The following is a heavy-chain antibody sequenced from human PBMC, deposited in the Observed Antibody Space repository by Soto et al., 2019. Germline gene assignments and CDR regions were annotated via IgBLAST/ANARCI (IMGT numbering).Heavy chain of an antibody. CDR3: AQRLPIYGLGRERGNWFGP. CDR1: GFSLSTTGVG. CDR2: IYWDDDK. Sequence: QITLKESGPTLVRPTQTLTLTCTFSGFSLSTTGVGVGWIRQPPGKALEWLALIYWDDDKRYSPSLKSRLTITKDTSKNEVILTMTNMDPVDTARYYCAQRLPIYGLGRERGNWFGPRGQGTLVTVSS. D-gene: IGHD3-10*01. J-gene: IGHJ5*02. V-gene: IGHV2-5*02.